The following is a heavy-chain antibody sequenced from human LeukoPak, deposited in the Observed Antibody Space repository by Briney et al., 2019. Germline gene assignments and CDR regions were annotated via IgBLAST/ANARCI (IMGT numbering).Heavy chain of an antibody. J-gene: IGHJ4*02. CDR1: GYTFTNYY. Sequence: ASVKVSCKASGYTFTNYYTHWVRQAPGQGLEWMGIINPSGGSTTYAQKFRGRVTMTRDTSTSTVYMTLSSLTSEDTAVYYCARAGYWAATGYATDWGQGSLVTVSS. V-gene: IGHV1-46*03. CDR3: ARAGYWAATGYATD. D-gene: IGHD6-13*01. CDR2: INPSGGST.